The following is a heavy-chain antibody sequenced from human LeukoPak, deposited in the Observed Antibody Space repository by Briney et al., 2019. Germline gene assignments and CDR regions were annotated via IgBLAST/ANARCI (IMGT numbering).Heavy chain of an antibody. CDR2: ISGSGGST. CDR3: ARDRGYYDSSGYYYVFNWFDP. CDR1: GFTFSSYA. J-gene: IGHJ5*02. V-gene: IGHV3-23*01. D-gene: IGHD3-22*01. Sequence: GGSLRLSCAASGFTFSSYAMSWVRQAPGKGLEWVSAISGSGGSTYYADSVKGRFTISRDNSKNTLYLQVNSLRAEDTAVYYCARDRGYYDSSGYYYVFNWFDPWGQGTLVTVSS.